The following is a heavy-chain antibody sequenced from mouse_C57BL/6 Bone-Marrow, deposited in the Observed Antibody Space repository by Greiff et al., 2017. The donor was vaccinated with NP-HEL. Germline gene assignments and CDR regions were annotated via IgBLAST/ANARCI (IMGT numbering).Heavy chain of an antibody. V-gene: IGHV5-4*01. CDR1: GFTFSSYA. D-gene: IGHD2-2*01. CDR2: ISDGGSYT. Sequence: EVKLMESGGGLVKPGGSLKLSCAASGFTFSSYAMSWVRQTPEKRLEWVATISDGGSYTYYPDNVKGRFTISRDNAKNNLYLQMSHLKSEDTAMYYCARDQGYDLYAMDYWGQGTSVTVSS. J-gene: IGHJ4*01. CDR3: ARDQGYDLYAMDY.